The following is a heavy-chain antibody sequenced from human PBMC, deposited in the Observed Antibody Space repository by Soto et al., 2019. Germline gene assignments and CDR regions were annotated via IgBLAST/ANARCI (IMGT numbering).Heavy chain of an antibody. CDR1: GGSISSSRYY. Sequence: SETLSLTCTVAGGSISSSRYYWGWIRQPPGKGLEWIGRINHSGSTNYNPSLKSRVTISVDTSKNQFSLKLTSVTAADTAVYYCARDKITGLFDYWGQGTLVTVSS. V-gene: IGHV4-39*07. J-gene: IGHJ4*02. D-gene: IGHD2-8*02. CDR2: INHSGST. CDR3: ARDKITGLFDY.